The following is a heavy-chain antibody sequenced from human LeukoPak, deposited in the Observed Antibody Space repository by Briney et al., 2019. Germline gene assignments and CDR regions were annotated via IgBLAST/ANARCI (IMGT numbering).Heavy chain of an antibody. CDR3: ARGSGSYWVVDAFDI. CDR1: GYTFTGYY. CDR2: INPNSGGT. D-gene: IGHD1-26*01. V-gene: IGHV1-2*02. Sequence: ASVKVSCKASGYTFTGYYMHWVRQAPGQGLEWMGWINPNSGGTNYAQKFQGRVTMTRDTSIRTAYMELSRLRSDDTAVYYCARGSGSYWVVDAFDIWGQGTMVTVSS. J-gene: IGHJ3*02.